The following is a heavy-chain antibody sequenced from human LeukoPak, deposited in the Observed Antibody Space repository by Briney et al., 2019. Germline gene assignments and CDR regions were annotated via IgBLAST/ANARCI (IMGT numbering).Heavy chain of an antibody. D-gene: IGHD4-23*01. V-gene: IGHV4-30-2*01. CDR3: ARWDDYGGPTHAFDI. J-gene: IGHJ3*02. CDR1: GGSISSGGYS. CDR2: IYHSGST. Sequence: SQTLSLTFAVSGGSISSGGYSWSWIRQPPGKGLEWIGYIYHSGSTYYNPSLKSRVTISVDRSKNQFSLKLSSVTAADTAVYYCARWDDYGGPTHAFDIWGQGTMVTVSS.